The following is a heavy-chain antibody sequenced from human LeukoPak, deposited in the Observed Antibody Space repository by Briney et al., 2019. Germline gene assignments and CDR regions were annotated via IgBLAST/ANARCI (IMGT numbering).Heavy chain of an antibody. D-gene: IGHD2-2*01. CDR3: ARGLRVYCSSTSCSIFDY. CDR1: GFTFSSYS. CDR2: IKQDGGEK. J-gene: IGHJ4*02. Sequence: GGSLRLSCAASGFTFSSYSMNWVRQAPGKGLEWVANIKQDGGEKYYVDSVKGRFTISRDNAKNSLYLQMNSLRAEDTAVYYCARGLRVYCSSTSCSIFDYWGQGTLVTVSS. V-gene: IGHV3-7*01.